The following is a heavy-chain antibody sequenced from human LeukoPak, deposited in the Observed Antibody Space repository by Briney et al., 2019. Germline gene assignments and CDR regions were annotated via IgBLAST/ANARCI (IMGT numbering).Heavy chain of an antibody. CDR3: ARHRRAAASFDI. V-gene: IGHV4-59*08. Sequence: SETLSLTCTVSGGSISSYYWSWIRQPPGKGLEWIGHIYNSGNTDHNPSLKSRVTTSVDTSKNQFSLKLSSVTAADTAVYYCARHRRAAASFDIWGHGTVVTVSS. D-gene: IGHD6-13*01. CDR1: GGSISSYY. CDR2: IYNSGNT. J-gene: IGHJ3*02.